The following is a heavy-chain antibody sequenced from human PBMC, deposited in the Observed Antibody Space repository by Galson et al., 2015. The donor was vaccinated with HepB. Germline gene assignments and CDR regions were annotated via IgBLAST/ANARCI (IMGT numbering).Heavy chain of an antibody. D-gene: IGHD4-17*01. Sequence: SLRLSCAASGLVFSNYGMHWVRQAPGKGLEWVAAIWYDGSNKYHADSVKGRFTISRDNSKNALYLQMNSLGAEDTAVYYCARQYGDYYYYYYGLDVWGQGTTVTVSS. CDR3: ARQYGDYYYYYYGLDV. J-gene: IGHJ6*02. CDR2: IWYDGSNK. CDR1: GLVFSNYG. V-gene: IGHV3-33*01.